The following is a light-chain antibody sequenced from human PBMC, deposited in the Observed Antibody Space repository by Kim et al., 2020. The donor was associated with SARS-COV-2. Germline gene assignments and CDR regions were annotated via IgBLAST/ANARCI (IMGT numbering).Light chain of an antibody. CDR1: NSNIGGNS. V-gene: IGLV1-44*01. Sequence: QSVLTQPPSVSGAPGQRVTISCSGSNSNIGGNSVSWYQQLPGMASKLLIYSNNQRSSGVPDRFSESRSGTSASLAISGLQSEDEADYYCAAWDDRLNVLAFGGGTKLTVL. J-gene: IGLJ3*02. CDR3: AAWDDRLNVLA. CDR2: SNN.